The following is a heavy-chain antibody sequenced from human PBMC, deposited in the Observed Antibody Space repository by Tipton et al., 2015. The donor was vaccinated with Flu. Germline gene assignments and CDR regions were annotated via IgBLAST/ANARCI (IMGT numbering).Heavy chain of an antibody. CDR1: GDSIINSAYY. D-gene: IGHD4-11*01. J-gene: IGHJ5*02. V-gene: IGHV4-38-2*01. CDR2: IFHSGST. CDR3: ARRDFSNYVSDPKNWFDP. Sequence: TLSLTCDVSGDSIINSAYYWGWIRQPPGKGLEWIGNIFHSGSTYYNPSLRSRLSISVDRSKNLFSLNLRSVTAADTAVYYCARRDFSNYVSDPKNWFDPWSQGTLVTVSS.